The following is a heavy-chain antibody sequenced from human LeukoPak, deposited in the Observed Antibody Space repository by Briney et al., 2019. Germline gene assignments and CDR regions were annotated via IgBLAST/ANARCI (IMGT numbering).Heavy chain of an antibody. V-gene: IGHV4-59*01. CDR3: ARASRGHEY. J-gene: IGHJ4*02. Sequence: SETLPLTCTVSGGSISSSYWSWIRQPPGKGLEWNGYIYYSGNTNYNPSLKSRVTISVDTSKNQFSLKLTSVTAADTAVYYCARASRGHEYWGQGTLGTVSS. D-gene: IGHD3-10*01. CDR2: IYYSGNT. CDR1: GGSISSSY.